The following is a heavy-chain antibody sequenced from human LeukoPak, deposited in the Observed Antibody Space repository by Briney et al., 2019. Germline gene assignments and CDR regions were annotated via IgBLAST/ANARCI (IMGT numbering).Heavy chain of an antibody. J-gene: IGHJ3*01. V-gene: IGHV3-23*01. CDR3: VKDIQLST. Sequence: QPGGSLRLFCAASGFNFITAAMTWARQSPGKGLEWVSLIGSSGGSTYYADSVKGRFTISRDSFNHTLSLQMNSLRVEDTAIYYCVKDIQLSTWGLGTMVTVSS. CDR1: GFNFITAA. CDR2: IGSSGGST. D-gene: IGHD5-24*01.